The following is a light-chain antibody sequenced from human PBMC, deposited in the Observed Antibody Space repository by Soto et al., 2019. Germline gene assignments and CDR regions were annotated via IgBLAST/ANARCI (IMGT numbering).Light chain of an antibody. Sequence: EIVMTQSPATLSVSPGERATLSYRASQSVSSNLAWYQQKPGQAPRLLIYGASNRATGVPARFSGSGSGTEFTLTISSLQSEDFAVYYCQQYNNWLPWTFGQGTKVEIK. CDR1: QSVSSN. CDR3: QQYNNWLPWT. CDR2: GAS. J-gene: IGKJ1*01. V-gene: IGKV3-15*01.